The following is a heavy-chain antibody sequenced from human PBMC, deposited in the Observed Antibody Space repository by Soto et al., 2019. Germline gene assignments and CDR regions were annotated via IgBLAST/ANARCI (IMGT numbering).Heavy chain of an antibody. Sequence: PSETLSLTCAVYGGSFSGYYWSWIRQPPGKGLEWIGEINHSGSTNYNPSLKSRVTISVDTSKNQFSLKLSSVTAADTAVYYCARRIAAAGGGGFDYWGQGTLVTVSS. D-gene: IGHD6-13*01. V-gene: IGHV4-34*01. CDR3: ARRIAAAGGGGFDY. J-gene: IGHJ4*02. CDR1: GGSFSGYY. CDR2: INHSGST.